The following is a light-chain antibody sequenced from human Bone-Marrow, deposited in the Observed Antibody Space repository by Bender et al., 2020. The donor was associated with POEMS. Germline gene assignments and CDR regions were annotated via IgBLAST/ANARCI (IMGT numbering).Light chain of an antibody. J-gene: IGLJ3*02. Sequence: QSALTQPRSVSGSPGQSVTISCTGNSSNVGVYDYVSWYQQHPGKVPRLMIFDVSDRPSGVPDRFSGSKSGNTASLTISGLQAEDEADYYCSSYTTSSTRVFGGGTKLTVL. CDR3: SSYTTSSTRV. CDR2: DVS. V-gene: IGLV2-11*01. CDR1: SSNVGVYDY.